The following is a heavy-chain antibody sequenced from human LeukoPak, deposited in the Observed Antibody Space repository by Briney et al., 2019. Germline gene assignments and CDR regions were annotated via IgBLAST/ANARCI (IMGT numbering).Heavy chain of an antibody. CDR3: ASLMTSYYYYGMDV. CDR2: IIPIFDTA. CDR1: GGTFSIYA. V-gene: IGHV1-69*01. J-gene: IGHJ6*02. Sequence: ASVKVSCTASGGTFSIYAISWVRQAPGQGLEWMGGIIPIFDTANYAQKFQGRVTITADESTSTAYMELSSLRSEDTAVYYCASLMTSYYYYGMDVWGQGTTVTVSS.